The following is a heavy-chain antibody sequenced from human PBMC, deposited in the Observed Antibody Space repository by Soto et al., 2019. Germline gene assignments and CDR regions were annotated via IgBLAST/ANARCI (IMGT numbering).Heavy chain of an antibody. CDR1: GFTFSSYD. V-gene: IGHV3-23*01. D-gene: IGHD3-22*01. Sequence: EVQLLESGGGLVQPGGSLRLSCAASGFTFSSYDMSWVRQAPGKGLEWVSAISGSGGSTYYADSVKGRFTISRYNSKNTLNPQMMSLRAEDTAVDSCANGRYYYDSSAYFASWGQGTVVTVSS. CDR3: ANGRYYYDSSAYFAS. CDR2: ISGSGGST. J-gene: IGHJ5*01.